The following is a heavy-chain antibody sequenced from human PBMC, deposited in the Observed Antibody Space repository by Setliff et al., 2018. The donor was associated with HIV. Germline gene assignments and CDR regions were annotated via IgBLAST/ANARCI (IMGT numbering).Heavy chain of an antibody. V-gene: IGHV4-39*01. CDR1: GGSISSGRYY. J-gene: IGHJ4*02. Sequence: PSETLSLTCTVSGGSISSGRYYWGWIRQPPGKGLEWIGSIYYSGSTYYNPSLKSRVTISIDTSKNQFSLQLTSVTAADTAVYYCVNPSGAMGDFDSWGQGTLVTVSS. CDR2: IYYSGST. CDR3: VNPSGAMGDFDS. D-gene: IGHD3-16*01.